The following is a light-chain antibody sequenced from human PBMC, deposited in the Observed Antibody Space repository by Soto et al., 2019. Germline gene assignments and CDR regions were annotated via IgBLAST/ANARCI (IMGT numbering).Light chain of an antibody. J-gene: IGKJ5*01. CDR2: GAS. CDR1: QSVSSSY. V-gene: IGKV3-20*01. CDR3: QQYGSSPIT. Sequence: EIVMTQSPATLSLSPGERATLSCRASQSVSSSYLSYYQQTARHAPRLLIYGASSRATGIAERFSSSGSGTDFTLTISRLEPEVFAVYYCQQYGSSPITFGQGTRLEIK.